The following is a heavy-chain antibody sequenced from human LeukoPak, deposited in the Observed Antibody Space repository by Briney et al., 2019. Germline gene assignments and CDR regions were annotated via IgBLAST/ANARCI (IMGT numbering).Heavy chain of an antibody. D-gene: IGHD4-17*01. CDR3: AREREGPYGYLDY. V-gene: IGHV4-34*01. CDR2: INHSGST. J-gene: IGHJ4*02. CDR1: GGSFSGYY. Sequence: NPSETLSLTCAVYGGSFSGYYWSWIRQPPGKGLEWIGEINHSGSTNYNPSLKSRVTISVDTSKNQFSLKLSSVTAADTAVYYCAREREGPYGYLDYWGQGTLVTVSS.